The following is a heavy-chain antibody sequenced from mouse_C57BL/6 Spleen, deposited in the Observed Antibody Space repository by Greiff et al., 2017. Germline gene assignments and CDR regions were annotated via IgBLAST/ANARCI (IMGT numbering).Heavy chain of an antibody. J-gene: IGHJ4*01. Sequence: EVQRVESGGGLVQPKGSLKLSCAASGFSFNTYAMNWVRQAPGKGLEWVARIRSKSNNYATYYADSVKDRFTISSDDSESMLYLQMNNLKTEDTAMYYCVRHGITTVPYAMDYWGQGTSVTVSS. V-gene: IGHV10-1*01. CDR1: GFSFNTYA. CDR2: IRSKSNNYAT. D-gene: IGHD1-1*01. CDR3: VRHGITTVPYAMDY.